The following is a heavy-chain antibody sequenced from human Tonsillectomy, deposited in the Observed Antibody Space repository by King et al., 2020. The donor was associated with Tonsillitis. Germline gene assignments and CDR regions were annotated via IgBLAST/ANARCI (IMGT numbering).Heavy chain of an antibody. CDR2: IIPIFGTT. D-gene: IGHD3-22*01. V-gene: IGHV1-69*14. CDR3: AAGYYESSDFSFYYYFYIDV. CDR1: GGTFSNYA. Sequence: VQLVQSGAEVKKPGSSGRVSCKASGGTFSNYAISWVRQAPGQGLEWMGGIIPIFGTTYFTQKFQGRVTITADKSTSTAYMELGSLRSEDTAVYYCAAGYYESSDFSFYYYFYIDVWGKGATVTVSS. J-gene: IGHJ6*03.